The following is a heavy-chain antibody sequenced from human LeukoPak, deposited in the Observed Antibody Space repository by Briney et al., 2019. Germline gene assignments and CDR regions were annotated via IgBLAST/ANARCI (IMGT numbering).Heavy chain of an antibody. CDR3: ARGYGGTPFGY. D-gene: IGHD4-23*01. CDR2: INHSGST. CDR1: GGSFSGYY. J-gene: IGHJ4*02. V-gene: IGHV4-34*01. Sequence: KSSETLSLTCAVYGGSFSGYYWSWIRQPPGKGLEWIGEINHSGSTNYNPSLKSRVTISVDTSKNQFSLKLSSVTAADTAVYYCARGYGGTPFGYWGQGTLVTVSS.